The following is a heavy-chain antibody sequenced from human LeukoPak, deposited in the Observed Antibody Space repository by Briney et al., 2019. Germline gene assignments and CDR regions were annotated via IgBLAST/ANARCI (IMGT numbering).Heavy chain of an antibody. J-gene: IGHJ4*02. D-gene: IGHD3-22*01. CDR1: GFIFSSYS. Sequence: GSLRLSCAASGFIFSSYSMSWVRQAPGKGLEWLSYISSSNHAIYYADSVKSRFTISRDNAKNSLFLQMNSLRDEDTAVYYCARGYYSLGYFDFWGQGALVAVSS. CDR3: ARGYYSLGYFDF. CDR2: ISSSNHAI. V-gene: IGHV3-48*02.